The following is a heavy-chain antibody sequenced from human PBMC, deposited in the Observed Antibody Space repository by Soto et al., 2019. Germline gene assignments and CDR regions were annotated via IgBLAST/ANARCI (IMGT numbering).Heavy chain of an antibody. CDR3: ARTVLGPDLLADSFVDYYYMDV. CDR1: GGSISNFY. CDR2: VYYTGST. V-gene: IGHV4-59*08. J-gene: IGHJ6*03. Sequence: SETLSLTCTVSGGSISNFYWSWIRQPPGKGLEWIGYVYYTGSTSYNPSLKRRVTFSADSSRDQFSLRLNSVTAADTAVYYCARTVLGPDLLADSFVDYYYMDVWGQGTTVTVS. D-gene: IGHD3-9*01.